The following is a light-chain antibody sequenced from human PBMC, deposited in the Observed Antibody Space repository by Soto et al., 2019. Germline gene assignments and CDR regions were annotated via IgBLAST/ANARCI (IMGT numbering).Light chain of an antibody. Sequence: QLVLTQSPSASASLGASVKFTCTLSSGHSSNAVAWHQQQPEKGPRYLMKLNSDGSHSKGDGIPDRFSGSSSGAERYLTISSLQSEDEADYYCQTWGTGTVLFGGGTKVTVL. CDR2: LNSDGSH. CDR1: SGHSSNA. J-gene: IGLJ2*01. V-gene: IGLV4-69*01. CDR3: QTWGTGTVL.